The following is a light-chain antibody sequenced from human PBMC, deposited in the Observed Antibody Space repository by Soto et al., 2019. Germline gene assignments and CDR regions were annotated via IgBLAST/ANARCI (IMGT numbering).Light chain of an antibody. CDR2: GTS. V-gene: IGKV3-20*01. CDR1: QSVGTLY. Sequence: IVLTQSPGPLSLSPGDRATLSLRSSQSVGTLYLAWYQQKPGQAPRLLISGTSTRATGIPDRFSGSASGTDFTLTISRLEPEDFAVYYCQQYGTSPRTFGQGTKVDI. J-gene: IGKJ1*01. CDR3: QQYGTSPRT.